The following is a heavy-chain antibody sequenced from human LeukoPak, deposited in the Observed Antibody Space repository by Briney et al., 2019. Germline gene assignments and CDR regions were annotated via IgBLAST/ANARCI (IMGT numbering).Heavy chain of an antibody. Sequence: ASVKVSCKASGYTFTSYGISWVRQAPGQGLEWMGWISAYNGNTNYAQKLQGRVTMTTDTSTSTAYMKLRSLRSDDTAVYYCARLSRRYYDSSGYYEFPRELPDYWGQGTLVTVSS. CDR2: ISAYNGNT. V-gene: IGHV1-18*01. CDR1: GYTFTSYG. J-gene: IGHJ4*02. CDR3: ARLSRRYYDSSGYYEFPRELPDY. D-gene: IGHD3-22*01.